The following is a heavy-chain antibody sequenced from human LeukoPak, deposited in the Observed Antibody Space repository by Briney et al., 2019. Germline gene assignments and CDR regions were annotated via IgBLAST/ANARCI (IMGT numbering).Heavy chain of an antibody. CDR3: ARLYSRNTLDY. J-gene: IGHJ4*02. CDR2: ISAYSGNT. Sequence: ASVKVSCKASGYTFTSYGISWVRQAPGQGLEWMGWISAYSGNTKYAQKFQGRVTMTTDTSTSTAYMDLRSLRSDDTAVYYCARLYSRNTLDYWGQGTLVTVSS. CDR1: GYTFTSYG. V-gene: IGHV1-18*01. D-gene: IGHD2-15*01.